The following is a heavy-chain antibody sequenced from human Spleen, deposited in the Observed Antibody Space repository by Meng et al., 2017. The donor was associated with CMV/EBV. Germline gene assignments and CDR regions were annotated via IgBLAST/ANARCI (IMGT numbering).Heavy chain of an antibody. D-gene: IGHD3-16*01. CDR2: ISSSSTYI. CDR3: ARVGDGDAFDI. Sequence: SCAASGFTFSSYSMNWVRQAPGKGLEWVSSISSSSTYIYYADSVKGRFTISRDNAKNSLYLQMNSLRAEDTAVYYCARVGDGDAFDIWGQGTMVTVSS. V-gene: IGHV3-21*01. CDR1: GFTFSSYS. J-gene: IGHJ3*02.